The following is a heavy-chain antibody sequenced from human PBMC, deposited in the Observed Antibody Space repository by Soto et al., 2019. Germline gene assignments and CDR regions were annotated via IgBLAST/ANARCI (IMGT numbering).Heavy chain of an antibody. J-gene: IGHJ4*02. CDR3: AKDRTVAARNFDY. Sequence: RLSCAASGFTFSSYGMHWVRQAPGKGLEWVAVIWYDGSNKYYADSVKGRFTISRDDSKNTLYLQMNSLRAEDSAVYYCAKDRTVAARNFDYWGQGTQVTVSS. V-gene: IGHV3-33*06. CDR2: IWYDGSNK. CDR1: GFTFSSYG. D-gene: IGHD6-6*01.